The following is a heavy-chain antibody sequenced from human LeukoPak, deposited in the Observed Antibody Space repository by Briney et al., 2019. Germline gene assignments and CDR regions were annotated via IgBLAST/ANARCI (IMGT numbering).Heavy chain of an antibody. D-gene: IGHD3-22*01. Sequence: ASVKVSCKASGYTFTSYGISWVRQAPGQGLEWMGWISAYNGNTNYAQKLQGRVTMTTDTSTSTAYMELRSLRSDDTAVYYCAREAQQYYYGSSGYPYYFDYWGQGTLVTVSS. V-gene: IGHV1-18*01. J-gene: IGHJ4*02. CDR3: AREAQQYYYGSSGYPYYFDY. CDR2: ISAYNGNT. CDR1: GYTFTSYG.